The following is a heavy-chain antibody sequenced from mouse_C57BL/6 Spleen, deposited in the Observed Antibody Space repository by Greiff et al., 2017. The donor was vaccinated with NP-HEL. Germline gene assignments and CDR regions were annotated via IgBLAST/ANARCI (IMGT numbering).Heavy chain of an antibody. CDR3: ARREGYQGYFDY. D-gene: IGHD2-2*01. CDR2: IDPSDSET. V-gene: IGHV1-52*01. CDR1: GYTFTSYW. J-gene: IGHJ2*01. Sequence: QVQLQQPGAELVRPGSSVKLSCKASGYTFTSYWMHWVKQRPIQGLEWIGNIDPSDSETHYNQKFKDKATLTVDKSSSTAYMQLSSLTSEDSAVYYCARREGYQGYFDYWGQGTTLTVAS.